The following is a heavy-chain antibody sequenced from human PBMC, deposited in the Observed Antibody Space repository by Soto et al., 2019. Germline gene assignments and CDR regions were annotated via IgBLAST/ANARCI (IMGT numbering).Heavy chain of an antibody. Sequence: PGGSLRLSCAASGFTFSSYAMSWVRQAPGKGLEWVSAISGGGGSTYYADSVKGRFSISRDNSKNTLYLQMNSLGAEDTAVYYCAKEVRKSSGYYFDYWGQGTLVTVSS. CDR1: GFTFSSYA. J-gene: IGHJ4*02. D-gene: IGHD3-3*01. V-gene: IGHV3-23*01. CDR2: ISGGGGST. CDR3: AKEVRKSSGYYFDY.